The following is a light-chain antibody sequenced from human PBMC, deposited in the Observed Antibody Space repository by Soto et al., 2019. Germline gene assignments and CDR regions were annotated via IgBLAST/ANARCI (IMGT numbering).Light chain of an antibody. J-gene: IGKJ5*01. V-gene: IGKV3-20*01. CDR1: QSVSRNY. CDR2: TAS. Sequence: IRLTQSPGTLPLSQGEGATLSCRASQSVSRNYLAWYQQKPGQAPRLLIYTASRRATGIPDRFSGSGSGTDFTLTISRLEPEDSAVYYCQQYSRAPITFGQGTRLEIK. CDR3: QQYSRAPIT.